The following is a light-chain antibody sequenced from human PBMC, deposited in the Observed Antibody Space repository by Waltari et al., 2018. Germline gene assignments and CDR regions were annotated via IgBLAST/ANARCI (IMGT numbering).Light chain of an antibody. J-gene: IGKJ2*01. CDR1: QNINTW. CDR3: QQYNSDLYT. V-gene: IGKV1-5*03. CDR2: KAS. Sequence: DIQMTQSPSTLAASVGDRITITCRASQNINTWLAWYQQKPGKAPELRIEKASVLQSGVPSRFSGSGSGTEFTLTVTSLQPDDSATYFCQQYNSDLYTFGQGTKLEIK.